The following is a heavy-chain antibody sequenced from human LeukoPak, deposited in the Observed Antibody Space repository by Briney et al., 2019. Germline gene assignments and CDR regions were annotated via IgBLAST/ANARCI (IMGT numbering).Heavy chain of an antibody. CDR3: ASWGEGDCSSTSCFPVYYMDV. Sequence: ASVKFSCKASGYTFTGYYMHWVRQAPGQGLEWMGWINPNSGGTNYAQKFQGRVTMTRDTSISTAYMELSRLRSDDTAVYYCASWGEGDCSSTSCFPVYYMDVRGKGTTVTVSS. V-gene: IGHV1-2*02. D-gene: IGHD2-2*01. CDR2: INPNSGGT. J-gene: IGHJ6*03. CDR1: GYTFTGYY.